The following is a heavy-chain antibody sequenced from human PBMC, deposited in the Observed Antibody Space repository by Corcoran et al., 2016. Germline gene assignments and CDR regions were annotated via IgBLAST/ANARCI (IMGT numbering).Heavy chain of an antibody. D-gene: IGHD6-13*01. V-gene: IGHV2-70*01. CDR2: IDWDDDK. CDR3: ARTSSSWDYYYYYGMDV. J-gene: IGHJ6*02. Sequence: QVTLRESGPALVKPTQTLTLTCTFSAFSLSTSGMCVSWIRQPPGKALEWLALIDWDDDKYYSTSLKTRLTISKDTSKNQVVLTMTNMDPVDTATYYCARTSSSWDYYYYYGMDVWGQGTTVTVSS. CDR1: AFSLSTSGMC.